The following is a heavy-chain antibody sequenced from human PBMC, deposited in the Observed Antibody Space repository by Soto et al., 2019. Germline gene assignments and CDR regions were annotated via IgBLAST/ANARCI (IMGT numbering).Heavy chain of an antibody. V-gene: IGHV1-3*01. Sequence: ASVKVSCKSSGHPFNTYKIHWVRQAPGQGLEWLGWIHSVDGNTKYSERLQGRVTITWDTSARTAYMELTSLTSEDTAVYYCARDEDYWGQGALVTVSS. J-gene: IGHJ4*02. CDR3: ARDEDY. CDR1: GHPFNTYK. CDR2: IHSVDGNT.